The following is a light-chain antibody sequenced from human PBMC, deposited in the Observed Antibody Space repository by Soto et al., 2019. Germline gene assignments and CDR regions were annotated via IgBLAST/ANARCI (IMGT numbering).Light chain of an antibody. J-gene: IGKJ2*03. Sequence: VAVSLKTGERATLSCRASQRVNTYFAWYQQNPGQAPRLLIYDASHSATRIPARSSGSGSGTDFTLTISSLEPEDFAIYYRYQGTKFLLISF. V-gene: IGKV3-11*01. CDR3: YQGTKFLLIS. CDR1: QRVNTY. CDR2: DAS.